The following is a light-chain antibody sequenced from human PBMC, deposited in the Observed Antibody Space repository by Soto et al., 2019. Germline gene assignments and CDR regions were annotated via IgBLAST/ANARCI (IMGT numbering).Light chain of an antibody. CDR2: AAS. CDR1: QSISSY. V-gene: IGKV1-39*01. CDR3: QQSYRTPRT. Sequence: DLQMTQSPSSLSASVGDRVTIACLASQSISSYLNWYQQKPGKAPKLLIYAASSWQSRVPSRFSGSESGTDFNLTNSSLQPEQIATYYCQQSYRTPRTFVQGTKGEIK. J-gene: IGKJ1*01.